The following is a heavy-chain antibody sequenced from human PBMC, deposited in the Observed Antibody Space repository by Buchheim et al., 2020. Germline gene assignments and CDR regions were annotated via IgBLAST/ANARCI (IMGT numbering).Heavy chain of an antibody. CDR2: MNPNSGNT. V-gene: IGHV1-8*01. CDR1: GYTFTSYD. J-gene: IGHJ6*03. CDR3: ARPPVPIYSYDHYYYYMDV. D-gene: IGHD5-18*01. Sequence: QVQLVQSGAEVKKPGASVKVSCKASGYTFTSYDINWVRQATGQGLEWMGWMNPNSGNTGYAQKFQGRVTKTRNTSISTAYMELSSLRSEDTAVYYCARPPVPIYSYDHYYYYMDVWGKGTT.